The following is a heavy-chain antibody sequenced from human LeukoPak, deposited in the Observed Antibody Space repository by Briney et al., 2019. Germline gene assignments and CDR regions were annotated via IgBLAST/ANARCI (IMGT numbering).Heavy chain of an antibody. V-gene: IGHV4-34*01. CDR2: INHSGST. CDR3: AREGGPYRPLDY. Sequence: PSETLSLTCAVYGGSFSGYYWSWIRQPPGKGLEWIGEINHSGSTNYNPSLKSRVTISVDTSKNQFSLKLSSVTAADTAVYYCAREGGPYRPLDYSGQGTLVTVSS. J-gene: IGHJ4*02. CDR1: GGSFSGYY.